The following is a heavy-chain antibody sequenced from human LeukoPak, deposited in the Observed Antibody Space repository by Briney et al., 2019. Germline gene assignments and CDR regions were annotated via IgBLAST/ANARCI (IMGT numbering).Heavy chain of an antibody. J-gene: IGHJ4*02. CDR1: GFTFSNYA. Sequence: GGSLRLSCAASGFTFSNYAMTWVRQAPGEGLEWVSSISGSGGSPWYADSVRGRCTISRDNSKNTLYLQLNSLRAEDTALYFCAKNPLGWYSFDSWGQGTLVTVSS. CDR2: ISGSGGSP. V-gene: IGHV3-23*01. CDR3: AKNPLGWYSFDS.